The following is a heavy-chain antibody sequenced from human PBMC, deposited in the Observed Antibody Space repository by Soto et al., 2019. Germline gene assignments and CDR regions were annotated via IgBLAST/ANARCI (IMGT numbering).Heavy chain of an antibody. D-gene: IGHD3-3*01. CDR2: ISYDGSNK. CDR3: AGQEIRLLEWLLSNWFDP. V-gene: IGHV3-30-3*01. Sequence: QVQLVESGGGVVQPGRSLRLSCAASGFTFSSYAMHWVRQAPGKGLEWVAVISYDGSNKYYADSVKGRFTISRDNSKNTLYLQMNSLRAEDTAMYYCAGQEIRLLEWLLSNWFDPWGQGTLVTVSS. J-gene: IGHJ5*02. CDR1: GFTFSSYA.